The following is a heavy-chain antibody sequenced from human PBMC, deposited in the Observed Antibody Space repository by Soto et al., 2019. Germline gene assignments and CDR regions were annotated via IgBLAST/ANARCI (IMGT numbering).Heavy chain of an antibody. CDR3: ARVGRSGRVYYYGMDV. D-gene: IGHD1-26*01. Sequence: PGGSLRLFCAASGFTFSSYEMNWVRQAPGKGLEWVSYISSSGSTIYYADSVKGRFTISRDNAKNSLYLQMNSLRAEDTAVYYCARVGRSGRVYYYGMDVWGQGTTVTVSS. J-gene: IGHJ6*02. CDR2: ISSSGSTI. V-gene: IGHV3-48*03. CDR1: GFTFSSYE.